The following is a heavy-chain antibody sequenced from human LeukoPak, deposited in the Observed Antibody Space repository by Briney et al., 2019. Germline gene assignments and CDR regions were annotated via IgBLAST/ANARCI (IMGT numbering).Heavy chain of an antibody. V-gene: IGHV3-48*03. D-gene: IGHD5-12*01. J-gene: IGHJ4*02. Sequence: GGSLRLSCAASGFTFSSYEMNWVRQAPGKGLEWISYISSSDRTIYYADSVKGRFTISRDNAKNSLYLQMNSLRAEDTAVYYCARNSLIVAGPKAFDYWGQGTLVTVSS. CDR3: ARNSLIVAGPKAFDY. CDR1: GFTFSSYE. CDR2: ISSSDRTI.